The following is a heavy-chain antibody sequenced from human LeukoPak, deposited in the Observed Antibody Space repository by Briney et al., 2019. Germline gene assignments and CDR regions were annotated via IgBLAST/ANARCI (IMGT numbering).Heavy chain of an antibody. CDR2: ISGGGGST. V-gene: IGHV3-23*01. D-gene: IGHD2-8*01. CDR1: GFTFSSYA. J-gene: IGHJ4*02. Sequence: GGSLRLSCAASGFTFSSYAMSWVRQAPGKGLEWVSAISGGGGSTYYADSVKGRFIISRDNSKNTLYLQMNSLRAEDTAVYYCAKGPTPVLDYWGQGTLVTVSS. CDR3: AKGPTPVLDY.